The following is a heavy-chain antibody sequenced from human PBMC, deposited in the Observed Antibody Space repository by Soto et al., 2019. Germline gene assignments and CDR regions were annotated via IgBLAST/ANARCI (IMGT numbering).Heavy chain of an antibody. CDR3: ARGQRFSDWFDP. CDR1: GGTISGYY. Sequence: PSETLSLTCTVTGGTISGYYWAWIRQSAGGGLEWIGRIYSSGSTNYNPSLKSRVTISLDTSMNPFSLRLSSVTAADTAVYYCARGQRFSDWFDPWGQGTLVTVSS. J-gene: IGHJ5*02. CDR2: IYSSGST. V-gene: IGHV4-4*07. D-gene: IGHD3-3*01.